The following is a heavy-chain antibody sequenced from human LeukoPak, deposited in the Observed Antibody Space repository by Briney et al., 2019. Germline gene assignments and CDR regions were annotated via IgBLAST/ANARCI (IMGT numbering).Heavy chain of an antibody. J-gene: IGHJ4*02. CDR3: ARDQGVAGYVIGY. V-gene: IGHV3-7*01. Sequence: GGSLRLSCAASGFTFSSYWMTWVRQAPGKGLEWVANINDDGSDANYVDSVKGRFTISRDNAKNSLYLQMNSLRAEDTAVYYCARDQGVAGYVIGYWGQGTLVTVSS. CDR1: GFTFSSYW. CDR2: INDDGSDA. D-gene: IGHD6-19*01.